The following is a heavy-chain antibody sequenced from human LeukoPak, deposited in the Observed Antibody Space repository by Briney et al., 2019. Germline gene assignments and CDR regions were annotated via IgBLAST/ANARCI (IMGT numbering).Heavy chain of an antibody. Sequence: SETLSLTCTVSGGSISSYYWSWIRQPPGKGLEWIGYIYYSGSTNYNPSLKSRVTISVDTSKNQFSLKLSSVTAADTAVYYCARGGYSYGYFDYWGQGTLVTVSS. D-gene: IGHD5-18*01. CDR1: GGSISSYY. CDR3: ARGGYSYGYFDY. V-gene: IGHV4-59*01. CDR2: IYYSGST. J-gene: IGHJ4*02.